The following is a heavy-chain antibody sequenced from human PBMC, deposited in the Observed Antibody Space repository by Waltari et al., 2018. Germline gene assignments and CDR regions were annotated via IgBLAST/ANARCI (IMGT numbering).Heavy chain of an antibody. J-gene: IGHJ4*02. CDR1: GFTFNAYE. CDR3: ARNYNY. Sequence: EVQLVESGGGLVQPGGSLRLSCAASGFTFNAYEMIWVRQAPGKGLEGVSDIGDSGSAIYYADSVKGRFTVSRDNAKNSLFLQMNSLRVEDTAVYYCARNYNYWGQGTLVTVSS. CDR2: IGDSGSAI. D-gene: IGHD3-10*01. V-gene: IGHV3-48*03.